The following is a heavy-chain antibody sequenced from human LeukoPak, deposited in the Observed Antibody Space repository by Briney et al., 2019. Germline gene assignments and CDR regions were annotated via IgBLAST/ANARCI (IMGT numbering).Heavy chain of an antibody. Sequence: PSETLSLTCAVYGGSFSGYYWSWIRQPPGKGLEWIGEINHSGSTNYNPSLKSRVTISVDTSKNQFSLKLSSVTAADTAVYSCARVDRYSRGWYRVDYWGQGTLVTVSS. CDR3: ARVDRYSRGWYRVDY. D-gene: IGHD6-19*01. CDR2: INHSGST. CDR1: GGSFSGYY. V-gene: IGHV4-34*01. J-gene: IGHJ4*02.